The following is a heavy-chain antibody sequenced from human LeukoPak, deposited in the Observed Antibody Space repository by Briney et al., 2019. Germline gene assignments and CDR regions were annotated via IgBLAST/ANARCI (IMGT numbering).Heavy chain of an antibody. CDR2: ISTSSSYI. J-gene: IGHJ4*02. V-gene: IGHV3-21*01. D-gene: IGHD2-15*01. CDR1: GFSFSSYD. Sequence: GGSLRLSCAASGFSFSSYDMNWVSQAPGKGLEWVSSISTSSSYIYYEDSVKGRFTISRDNAKNSLYLQVSSLRAEDTAVYYCARNRCSGGICYCFDYWGLGTLVTVSS. CDR3: ARNRCSGGICYCFDY.